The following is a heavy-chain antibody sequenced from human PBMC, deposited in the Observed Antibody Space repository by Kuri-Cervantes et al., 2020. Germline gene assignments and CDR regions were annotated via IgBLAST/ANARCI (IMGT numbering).Heavy chain of an antibody. Sequence: SVKVSCKASGFTFTSPAVQWVRQARGQRLEWIGWIVVGSGNTNYAQKFQERVTITRDMSTSTAYMELSSLRSEDTAVYYCAADGDSSGWSDYWGQGTLVTVSS. CDR1: GFTFTSPA. J-gene: IGHJ4*02. CDR2: IVVGSGNT. V-gene: IGHV1-58*01. D-gene: IGHD6-19*01. CDR3: AADGDSSGWSDY.